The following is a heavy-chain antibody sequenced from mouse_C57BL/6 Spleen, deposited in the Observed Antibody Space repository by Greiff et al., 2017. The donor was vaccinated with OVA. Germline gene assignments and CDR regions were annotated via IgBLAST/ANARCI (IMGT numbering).Heavy chain of an antibody. CDR1: GYTFTSYW. D-gene: IGHD1-1*01. J-gene: IGHJ1*03. CDR2: INPSNGGT. Sequence: VKLQQPGTELVKPGASVKLSCKASGYTFTSYWMHWVKQRPGQGLEWIGNINPSNGGTNYNEKFKSKATLTVDKSSSTAYMQLSSLTSEDSAVYYCAREGYYYGSRNWYFDVWGTGTTVTVSS. CDR3: AREGYYYGSRNWYFDV. V-gene: IGHV1-53*01.